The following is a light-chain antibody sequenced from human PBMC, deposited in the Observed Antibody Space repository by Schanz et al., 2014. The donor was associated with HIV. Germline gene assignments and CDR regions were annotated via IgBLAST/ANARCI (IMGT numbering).Light chain of an antibody. CDR3: QQYGTSPFT. V-gene: IGKV3-20*01. Sequence: EIVLTQSPGTLSLSPGESATLSCRASQSVSGNLAWYQQKPGQAPRLLIYGASSRATGIPDRFSGSGSGTDFTLTISRLEPEDFAVYYCQQYGTSPFTFGPGTKVDIK. J-gene: IGKJ3*01. CDR1: QSVSGN. CDR2: GAS.